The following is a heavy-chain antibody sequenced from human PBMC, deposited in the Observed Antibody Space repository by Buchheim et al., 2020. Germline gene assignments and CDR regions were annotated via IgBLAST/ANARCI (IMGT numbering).Heavy chain of an antibody. CDR2: SGNRAKSYTT. CDR3: ASDYTGYYYGMGV. J-gene: IGHJ6*02. D-gene: IGHD4-11*01. V-gene: IGHV3-72*01. CDR1: GFTFSDHF. Sequence: EVQLVESGGGLVQPGGSLRVSCAVSGFTFSDHFMEWVRQAPGKGLEWVGRSGNRAKSYTTEYAASVKGRFTISRDDSKKLLYLQMNSLKTEDTDVYYCASDYTGYYYGMGVWGQGNT.